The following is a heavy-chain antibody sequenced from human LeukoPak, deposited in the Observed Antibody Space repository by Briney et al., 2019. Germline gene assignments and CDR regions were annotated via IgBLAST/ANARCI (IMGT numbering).Heavy chain of an antibody. J-gene: IGHJ4*02. CDR2: ISDSGSA. D-gene: IGHD4-17*01. CDR1: GGPISSYY. V-gene: IGHV4-59*01. Sequence: PSETLSLTCSVSGGPISSYYSSWIRQPPGKALEWIGYISDSGSANSNPSLKRRLTISVDTSKIQFSLKLSSVTAADTAVYYCARGAFCGYGDFGFDYWGQGTLVTASS. CDR3: ARGAFCGYGDFGFDY.